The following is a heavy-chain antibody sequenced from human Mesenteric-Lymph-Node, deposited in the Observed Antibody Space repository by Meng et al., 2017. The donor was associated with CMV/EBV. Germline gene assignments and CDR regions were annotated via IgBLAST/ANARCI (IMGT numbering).Heavy chain of an antibody. CDR1: GFTFSSYW. J-gene: IGHJ4*02. Sequence: GESLKISCAASGFTFSSYWMHWVRQVPGKGLEWVSRINSDESSTSYADSVKGRFTISRDNAKNTLYLQMNSLRAEDTAVYYCAKDQWYYDNTDREHNYFDFWGQGTLVTVSS. CDR2: INSDESST. CDR3: AKDQWYYDNTDREHNYFDF. D-gene: IGHD3-22*01. V-gene: IGHV3-74*01.